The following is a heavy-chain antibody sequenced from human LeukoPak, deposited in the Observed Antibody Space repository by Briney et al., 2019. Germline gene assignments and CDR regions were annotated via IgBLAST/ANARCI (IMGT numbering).Heavy chain of an antibody. CDR2: ISWNSGGS. CDR3: AKANYFGSGSYSPIDF. Sequence: ALRLSCAAAGFSLDDYAMHWVRQAPGKGLEWVSGISWNSGGSGYADSVKGRFTISRDIAKNSLYLQMNSLRAEDTALYYCAKANYFGSGSYSPIDFWGQGTLVTVSS. CDR1: GFSLDDYA. D-gene: IGHD3-10*01. V-gene: IGHV3-9*01. J-gene: IGHJ4*02.